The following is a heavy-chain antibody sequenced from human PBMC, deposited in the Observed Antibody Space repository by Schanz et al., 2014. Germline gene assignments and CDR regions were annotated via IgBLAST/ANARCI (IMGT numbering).Heavy chain of an antibody. V-gene: IGHV3-15*01. CDR3: ATASSPVREAGAGSSFHL. D-gene: IGHD6-13*01. CDR2: IKGKTDGGTA. Sequence: EVQLLESGGGLVEPGGSLRLSCAASGFTFSTDAMSWVRQAPGKGLEWVGRIKGKTDGGTADYAAPMKGRFTISRDDSKNTLFLQMNSLKIEDTAVYYCATASSPVREAGAGSSFHLWGQGTLVTVSP. CDR1: GFTFSTDA. J-gene: IGHJ5*02.